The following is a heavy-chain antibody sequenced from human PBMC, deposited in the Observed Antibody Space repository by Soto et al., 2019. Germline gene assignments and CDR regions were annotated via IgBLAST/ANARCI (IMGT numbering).Heavy chain of an antibody. Sequence: ASVQVTCKASEDTFTRYVIHWVRQAPGQRLEWMGWINAGNGNTKYSQNFQGRVTITRDASASTAYMELSSLRSQDTAVYYCARAPLAKGVPGAIVGYGLDVWGQGTTVTVSS. J-gene: IGHJ6*02. CDR1: EDTFTRYV. CDR3: ARAPLAKGVPGAIVGYGLDV. CDR2: INAGNGNT. D-gene: IGHD3-10*01. V-gene: IGHV1-3*01.